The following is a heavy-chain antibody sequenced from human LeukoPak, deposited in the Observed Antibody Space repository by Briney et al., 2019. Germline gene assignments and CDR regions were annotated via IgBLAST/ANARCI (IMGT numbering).Heavy chain of an antibody. CDR2: IRPDGSEQ. CDR3: AGRDSARNPWAY. Sequence: PGGSLRLSCAASGFTFSSYWMSWVRRAPGRGLEWVANIRPDGSEQFYVDSVKGRFTISRDNAKNSVYLQMNSLRADDTAVYYCAGRDSARNPWAYWGQGTLVTVST. J-gene: IGHJ4*02. CDR1: GFTFSSYW. D-gene: IGHD4-11*01. V-gene: IGHV3-7*01.